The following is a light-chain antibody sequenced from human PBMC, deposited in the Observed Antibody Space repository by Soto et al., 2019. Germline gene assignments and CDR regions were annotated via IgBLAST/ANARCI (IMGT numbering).Light chain of an antibody. CDR3: CSFAGTSIWV. V-gene: IGLV2-11*01. CDR2: DDV. Sequence: QSALTQPRSVSGSPGQSVTISCTGNNSDIGCYNFISWYQQNPGKAPKLLIYDDVERHSGVPDRLSGSKSGSTASLTISGLLGEDVRDYYCCSFAGTSIWVFGTGTKLTVL. J-gene: IGLJ3*02. CDR1: NSDIGCYNF.